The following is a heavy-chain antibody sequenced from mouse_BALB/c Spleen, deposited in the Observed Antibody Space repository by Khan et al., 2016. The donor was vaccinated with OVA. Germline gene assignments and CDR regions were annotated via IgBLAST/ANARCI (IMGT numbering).Heavy chain of an antibody. CDR2: ISPGSGDT. D-gene: IGHD1-2*01. J-gene: IGHJ3*01. Sequence: QMQLEESGAELARPGASVKLSCKASGYTFTDYYINWVKQRTGQGLEWIGEISPGSGDTYYNERFKGKAPLTADKSSSTANMQLSSLTSETSAVYFCAIRNYFGYTFAYWGQGTLVTVSA. CDR1: GYTFTDYY. CDR3: AIRNYFGYTFAY. V-gene: IGHV1-77*01.